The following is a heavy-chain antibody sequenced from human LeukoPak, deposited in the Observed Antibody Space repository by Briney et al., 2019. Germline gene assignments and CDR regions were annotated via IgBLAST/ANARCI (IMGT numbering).Heavy chain of an antibody. CDR2: INHSGST. J-gene: IGHJ5*02. V-gene: IGHV4-34*01. Sequence: SETLSLTCAVYGGSFSGYYWSWIRQPPGKRLEWIGEINHSGSTNYNPSLKSRVTISVDTSKNQFSLKLSSVTAADTAVYYCARAPESGSYFSWFDPWGQGTLVTVSS. D-gene: IGHD1-26*01. CDR1: GGSFSGYY. CDR3: ARAPESGSYFSWFDP.